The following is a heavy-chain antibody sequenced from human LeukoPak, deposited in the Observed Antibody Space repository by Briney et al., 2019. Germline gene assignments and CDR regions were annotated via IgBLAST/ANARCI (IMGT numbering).Heavy chain of an antibody. V-gene: IGHV3-21*01. CDR1: GFTFSSYT. Sequence: AGGSLRLSCVASGFTFSSYTMNWVRQAPGKGLEWVSSIPSSSSSKYYADSVKGRFTISRDNAKNSLYLQLNSLRAEDTAVYYCARAGRLPHPQYYFGSWGQGTLVTVSS. CDR2: IPSSSSSK. J-gene: IGHJ4*02. CDR3: ARAGRLPHPQYYFGS. D-gene: IGHD6-25*01.